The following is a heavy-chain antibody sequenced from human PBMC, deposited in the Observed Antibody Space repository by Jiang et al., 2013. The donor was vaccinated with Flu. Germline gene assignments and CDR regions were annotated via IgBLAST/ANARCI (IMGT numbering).Heavy chain of an antibody. V-gene: IGHV5-51*03. Sequence: PGESLKISCKGSGYSFTTYWIGWVRQMPGKGLEWMGIIYPGDSDTRYSPSFQGQVTISADKSISTAYLQWSSLKASDTAMYYCARLADYYDSSGYPYYFDYWGQGTLVTVSS. J-gene: IGHJ4*02. CDR3: ARLADYYDSSGYPYYFDY. CDR1: GYSFTTYW. CDR2: IYPGDSDT. D-gene: IGHD3-22*01.